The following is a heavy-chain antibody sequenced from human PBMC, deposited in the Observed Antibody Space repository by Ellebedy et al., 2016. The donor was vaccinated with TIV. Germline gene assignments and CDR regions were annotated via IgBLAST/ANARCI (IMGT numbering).Heavy chain of an antibody. CDR2: IYPGGGDT. CDR3: ARGYYGSVDL. J-gene: IGHJ6*04. D-gene: IGHD3-10*01. Sequence: AASVKVSCKASGYSFTSYYVHWVRQAPGQGLEWMGIIYPGGGDTTYAQKFQGRVTMTRDTSTSTVYMELSGLRSEDTAVYYCARGYYGSVDLWGKGTTVTVSS. CDR1: GYSFTSYY. V-gene: IGHV1-46*01.